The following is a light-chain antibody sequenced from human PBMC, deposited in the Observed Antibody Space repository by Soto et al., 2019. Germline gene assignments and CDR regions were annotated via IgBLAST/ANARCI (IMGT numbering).Light chain of an antibody. CDR2: SAS. CDR1: QSININ. Sequence: EIVMTQSPATLSVSPGERVTLSCRASQSININLAWYQQKLGQAPRLLIYSASARVTDVPAGFTGGGSGTEFTLSISTLQPEDFAVYYCQQFRSWPYTFGQGTKLEAK. CDR3: QQFRSWPYT. J-gene: IGKJ2*01. V-gene: IGKV3-15*01.